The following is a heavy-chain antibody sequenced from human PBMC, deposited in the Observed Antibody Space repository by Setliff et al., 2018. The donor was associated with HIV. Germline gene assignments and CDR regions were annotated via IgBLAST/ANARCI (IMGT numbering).Heavy chain of an antibody. Sequence: HPGGSLRLSCAASGFTFSSYAMSWVRQAPGKGLEWVSGISGSGGSTYYADSVKGRFTISRDNSKNTLYLQMNSLRAEDTAVYYCAKQYSMYYYYYMDVWGKGTTVTVSS. D-gene: IGHD6-6*01. J-gene: IGHJ6*03. CDR3: AKQYSMYYYYYMDV. V-gene: IGHV3-23*01. CDR2: ISGSGGST. CDR1: GFTFSSYA.